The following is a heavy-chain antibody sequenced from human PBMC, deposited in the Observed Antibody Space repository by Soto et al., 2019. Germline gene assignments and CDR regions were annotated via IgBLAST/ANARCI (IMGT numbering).Heavy chain of an antibody. CDR1: GYTFTSYD. CDR2: MNPNSGNT. Sequence: GASVKVSCKASGYTFTSYDINWVRHATGQGLEWMGWMNPNSGNTGYAQKFQGRVTMTRNTSISTAYMELSSLRSEDTAVYYCARGVLRFLEWYQGDYWGQGTLVTVSS. V-gene: IGHV1-8*01. J-gene: IGHJ4*02. CDR3: ARGVLRFLEWYQGDY. D-gene: IGHD3-3*01.